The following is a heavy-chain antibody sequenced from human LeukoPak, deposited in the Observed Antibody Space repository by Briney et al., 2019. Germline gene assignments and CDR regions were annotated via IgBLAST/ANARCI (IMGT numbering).Heavy chain of an antibody. Sequence: SETLSLTCTVSGGSISSGGYYWSWIRQHPGKGLEWIGYIYYSGSTNYNPSLKSRVTISVDTSKNQFSLKLSSVTAADTAVYYCAKGYSGYPGRFDPWGQGTLVTVSS. CDR2: IYYSGST. D-gene: IGHD5-12*01. J-gene: IGHJ5*02. CDR1: GGSISSGGYY. CDR3: AKGYSGYPGRFDP. V-gene: IGHV4-61*08.